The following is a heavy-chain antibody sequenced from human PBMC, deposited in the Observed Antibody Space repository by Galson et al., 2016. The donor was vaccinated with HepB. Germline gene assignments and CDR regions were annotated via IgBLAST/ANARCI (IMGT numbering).Heavy chain of an antibody. CDR3: AREQYVRGSGGCSAGGC. J-gene: IGHJ4*02. CDR1: GFTFSSYK. Sequence: SLRLSCAASGFTFSSYKMHWVRQAPGKGLDWVAVILYDGSDKYYADSVKGRFTISRDNSKNTLYLQMNSLRAEDTAVYYCAREQYVRGSGGCSAGGCWGQGAVVTSSS. D-gene: IGHD3-10*02. V-gene: IGHV3-30*04. CDR2: ILYDGSDK.